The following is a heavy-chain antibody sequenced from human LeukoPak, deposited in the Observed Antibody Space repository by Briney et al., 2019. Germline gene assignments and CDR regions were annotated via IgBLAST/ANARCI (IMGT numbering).Heavy chain of an antibody. CDR1: GYSISSGYY. CDR3: ARNGPIIPRDAFDI. D-gene: IGHD3-3*01. J-gene: IGHJ3*02. CDR2: IYHSGST. Sequence: PSETLSLTCTVSGYSISSGYYWGWIRQPPGKGLEWIGSIYHSGSTYYNPSLKSRVTISVDTSKNQFSLKLSSVTAADTAVYYCARNGPIIPRDAFDIWGQGTMVTVSS. V-gene: IGHV4-38-2*02.